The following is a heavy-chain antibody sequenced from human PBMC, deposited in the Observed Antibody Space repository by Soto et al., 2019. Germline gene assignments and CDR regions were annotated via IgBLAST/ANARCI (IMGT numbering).Heavy chain of an antibody. CDR3: ARATDYGDYYYYYGMDV. CDR1: GFTFSSYG. J-gene: IGHJ6*02. Sequence: GGSLRLSCAASGFTFSSYGMHWVRQAPGKGLEWVAVIWYDGRNKYYADSVKGRFTISRDNSKNTLYLQMNSLRAEDTAVYYCARATDYGDYYYYYGMDVWGQGTTVTVSS. D-gene: IGHD4-17*01. V-gene: IGHV3-33*01. CDR2: IWYDGRNK.